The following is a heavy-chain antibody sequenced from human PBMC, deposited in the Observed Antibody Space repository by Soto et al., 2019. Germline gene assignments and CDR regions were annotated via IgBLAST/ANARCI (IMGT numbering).Heavy chain of an antibody. CDR1: GFIFSTYS. J-gene: IGHJ6*04. V-gene: IGHV3-48*04. Sequence: PGGSLRLSCAASGFIFSTYSMNWVRQAPGKGLEWVSCISTSTSTIYYADSVKGRFTISRDNAKNSLYLQMNSLRAEDTALYYCAKDLQQLVPYCYYGMDVWGEGTTVTVSS. D-gene: IGHD6-13*01. CDR3: AKDLQQLVPYCYYGMDV. CDR2: ISTSTSTI.